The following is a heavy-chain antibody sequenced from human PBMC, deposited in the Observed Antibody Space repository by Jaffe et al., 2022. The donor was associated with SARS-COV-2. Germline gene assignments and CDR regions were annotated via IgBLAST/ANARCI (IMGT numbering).Heavy chain of an antibody. D-gene: IGHD2-2*01. Sequence: QVQLQQWGAGLLKPSETLSLTCAVYGGSFSGYYWSWIRQPPGKGLEWIGEINHSGSTNYNPSLKSRVTISVDTSKNQFSLKLSSVTAADTAVYYCARGKRYCSSTSCWSRGWFREYYYYGMDVWGQGTTVTVSS. J-gene: IGHJ6*02. CDR2: INHSGST. CDR3: ARGKRYCSSTSCWSRGWFREYYYYGMDV. CDR1: GGSFSGYY. V-gene: IGHV4-34*01.